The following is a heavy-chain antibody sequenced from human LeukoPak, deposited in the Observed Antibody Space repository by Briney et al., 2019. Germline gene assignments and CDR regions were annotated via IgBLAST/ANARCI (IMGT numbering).Heavy chain of an antibody. J-gene: IGHJ5*02. D-gene: IGHD2-21*02. CDR2: ISAYNGNT. V-gene: IGHV1-18*01. Sequence: GASVKVSCKASGYTFTSYGISWVRQAPGQGLERMGWISAYNGNTNYAQKLQGRVTMTTDTSTSTAYMELRSLRSDDTAVYYCARDCGGDCSPNWFDPWGQGTLVTVSS. CDR3: ARDCGGDCSPNWFDP. CDR1: GYTFTSYG.